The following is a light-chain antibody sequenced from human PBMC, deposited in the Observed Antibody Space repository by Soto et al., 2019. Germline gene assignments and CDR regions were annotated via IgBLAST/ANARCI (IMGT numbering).Light chain of an antibody. V-gene: IGLV1-44*01. J-gene: IGLJ3*02. Sequence: QSVLTQPPSASGTPGQTVTISCSGSSSNIGSNLVNWYQLLPGTTPRLLIYNNNQRPSAVPDRFSGSKSGTSASLAISVLQSEDEGDYFCALWDDSLNGLRVFGGGTKVTVL. CDR3: ALWDDSLNGLRV. CDR1: SSNIGSNL. CDR2: NNN.